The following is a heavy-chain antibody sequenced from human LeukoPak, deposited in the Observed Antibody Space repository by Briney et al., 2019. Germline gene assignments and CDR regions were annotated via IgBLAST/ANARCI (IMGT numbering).Heavy chain of an antibody. D-gene: IGHD3-3*01. Sequence: GGSLRLSCAASGFTFSSYWMHWVRQAPGKGLVWVSRINTDGSSTSYADSVKGRFTIPRDNAKNTLYLQMNSLRAEDTAVYYCARGGGPIGRFLEWLSPTLNWFDPWGQGILVTVSS. CDR3: ARGGGPIGRFLEWLSPTLNWFDP. V-gene: IGHV3-74*01. CDR1: GFTFSSYW. CDR2: INTDGSST. J-gene: IGHJ5*02.